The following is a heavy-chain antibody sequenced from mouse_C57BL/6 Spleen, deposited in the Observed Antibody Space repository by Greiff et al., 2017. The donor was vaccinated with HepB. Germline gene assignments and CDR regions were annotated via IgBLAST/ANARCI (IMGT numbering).Heavy chain of an antibody. CDR1: GYSITSGYY. CDR2: ISYDGSN. CDR3: ARHSSGYFDY. V-gene: IGHV3-6*01. Sequence: EVKLQESGPGLVKPSQSLSLTCSVTGYSITSGYYWNWIRQFPGNKLEWMGYISYDGSNNYNPSLKNRISITRDTSKNQFFLKLNSVTTEDTATYYCARHSSGYFDYWGQGTTLTVSS. J-gene: IGHJ2*01. D-gene: IGHD3-2*02.